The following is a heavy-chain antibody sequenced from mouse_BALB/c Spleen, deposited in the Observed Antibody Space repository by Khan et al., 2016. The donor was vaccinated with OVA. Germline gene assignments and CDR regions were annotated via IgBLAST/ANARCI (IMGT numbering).Heavy chain of an antibody. CDR2: VNPNNGDT. CDR1: GYSFTVYY. Sequence: VQLQQSGPDLVKPGASVKISCKASGYSFTVYYLSWVKQSHGESLEWIGRVNPNNGDTTYNQKFKGKAFLTVDKSSNTAYMDLSSVTTEDSAVYYCARGYDFFAYWGQGTLVTVSA. J-gene: IGHJ3*01. V-gene: IGHV1-26*01. D-gene: IGHD2-14*01. CDR3: ARGYDFFAY.